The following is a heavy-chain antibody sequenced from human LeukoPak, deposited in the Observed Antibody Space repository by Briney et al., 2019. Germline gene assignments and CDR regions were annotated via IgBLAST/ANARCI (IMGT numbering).Heavy chain of an antibody. J-gene: IGHJ4*02. V-gene: IGHV3-74*01. CDR1: GFTYSRYW. Sequence: PGGSLRLTCAASGFTYSRYWMHWVRQVPGKGLVWVARIKGDESYTFYADSVKGRFTISRDNAKNSLFLQMNSLRAEDTAVYYCARGEYYYDGGYWGQGTLVTVSS. CDR2: IKGDESYT. D-gene: IGHD3-22*01. CDR3: ARGEYYYDGGY.